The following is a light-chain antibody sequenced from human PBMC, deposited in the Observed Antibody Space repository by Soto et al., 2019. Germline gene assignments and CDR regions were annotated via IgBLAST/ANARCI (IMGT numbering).Light chain of an antibody. CDR3: TSYVGDDLGV. J-gene: IGLJ3*02. CDR2: EFT. Sequence: QSALTQPPSASGSPGQSVTISCTGTSSDVGAYKYVSWYQQYPGKAPKLRIYEFTKRPSGVPDRFSGSKSGNTASLTVSGLRAEDEADYYCTSYVGDDLGVFGGGTKLTVL. V-gene: IGLV2-8*01. CDR1: SSDVGAYKY.